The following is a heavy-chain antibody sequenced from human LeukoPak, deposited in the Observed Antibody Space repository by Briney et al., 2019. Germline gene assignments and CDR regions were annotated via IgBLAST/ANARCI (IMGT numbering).Heavy chain of an antibody. CDR2: ISGSCGST. CDR3: AKDPDYYDSSGYYYDDY. Sequence: GGSLRLSCAASGFTFSSYAMSWVRQAPGKGLEWVSAISGSCGSTYYADSVKGRFTISRDNSKNTLYLQMHSLRAEDTDVYYCAKDPDYYDSSGYYYDDYWGQGTLVTVSS. V-gene: IGHV3-23*01. J-gene: IGHJ4*02. CDR1: GFTFSSYA. D-gene: IGHD3-22*01.